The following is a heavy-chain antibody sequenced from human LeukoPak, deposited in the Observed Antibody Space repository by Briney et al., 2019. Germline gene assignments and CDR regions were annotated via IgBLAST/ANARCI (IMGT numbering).Heavy chain of an antibody. V-gene: IGHV4-59*01. CDR1: GGSISSYY. J-gene: IGHJ5*02. Sequence: SETLSLTCTVSGGSISSYYWSWIRQPPGKGLEWIGYIYYSGSTNYNPSLKSRVTISVDTSKNQFSLKLSSVTAADTAVYYCARSSAAGTPDWFDPWGQGTLVTVSS. CDR3: ARSSAAGTPDWFDP. D-gene: IGHD6-13*01. CDR2: IYYSGST.